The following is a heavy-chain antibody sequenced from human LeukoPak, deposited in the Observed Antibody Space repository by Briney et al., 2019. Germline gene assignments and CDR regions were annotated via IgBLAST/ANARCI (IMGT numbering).Heavy chain of an antibody. CDR1: EFTFSNYA. V-gene: IGHV3-23*01. CDR3: AKGTKVIVVDNYFDY. Sequence: GGSLRLSCAASEFTFSNYAMSWVRQAPGKGLEWVSAISGNGGGTYYADSVKGRFTISRDNSKNTLYLQMKSLRAEDTAVYYCAKGTKVIVVDNYFDYWGQGTLVTVSS. D-gene: IGHD3-22*01. CDR2: ISGNGGGT. J-gene: IGHJ4*02.